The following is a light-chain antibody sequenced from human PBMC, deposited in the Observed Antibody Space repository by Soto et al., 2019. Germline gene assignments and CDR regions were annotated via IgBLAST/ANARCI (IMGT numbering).Light chain of an antibody. CDR2: GGS. Sequence: DIVLTQSPGTLSLSPGERATLSCRASQSVSSNHLAWYQQKPGQAPRLLIYGGSSRATGIPVRFSGSGSETDFTLTITRLEPEDFAVYYCQQYNQWPITFGQGTRLEIK. CDR1: QSVSSNH. CDR3: QQYNQWPIT. V-gene: IGKV3-20*01. J-gene: IGKJ5*01.